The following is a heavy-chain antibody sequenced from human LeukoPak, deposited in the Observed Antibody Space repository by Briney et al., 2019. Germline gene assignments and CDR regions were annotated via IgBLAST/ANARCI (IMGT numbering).Heavy chain of an antibody. Sequence: ASVKVSCKASGYTFTSYGISWVRQVPGQGLEWMGGIIPIFGTANYAQKFQGRVTITADKSTSTAYMELSSLRSEDTVVYYCARVDSSSWSLDYWGQGTLVTVSS. CDR2: IIPIFGTA. CDR1: GYTFTSYG. CDR3: ARVDSSSWSLDY. J-gene: IGHJ4*02. V-gene: IGHV1-69*06. D-gene: IGHD6-13*01.